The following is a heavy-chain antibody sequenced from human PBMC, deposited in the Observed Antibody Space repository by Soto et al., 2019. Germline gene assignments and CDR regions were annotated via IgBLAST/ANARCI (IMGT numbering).Heavy chain of an antibody. J-gene: IGHJ4*02. V-gene: IGHV3-9*01. D-gene: IGHD1-1*01. Sequence: EVQLVESGGGLVQPGRSLRLSCAASGFTFDDYAMHWVRQAPGKGLEWVSSISWTSGNIDYADSVKGRFTVSRDNAKNSLYLHMSSLRSEDTALYYCAKDASITTTYLAHWGQGTLVTVSS. CDR3: AKDASITTTYLAH. CDR2: ISWTSGNI. CDR1: GFTFDDYA.